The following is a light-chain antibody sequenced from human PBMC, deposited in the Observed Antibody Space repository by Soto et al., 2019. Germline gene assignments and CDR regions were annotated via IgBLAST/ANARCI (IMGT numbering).Light chain of an antibody. J-gene: IGLJ2*01. Sequence: QSALTQPASVSGSPGQSIPISCPGTSSDVGGYNYVSWYQQHPGKAPKLMIYDVSNRPSGVSNRFSGSKSGNTASLTISGLQAEDEADYYCSSYTCSSTLVFGGGTKVTVL. CDR2: DVS. CDR3: SSYTCSSTLV. V-gene: IGLV2-14*01. CDR1: SSDVGGYNY.